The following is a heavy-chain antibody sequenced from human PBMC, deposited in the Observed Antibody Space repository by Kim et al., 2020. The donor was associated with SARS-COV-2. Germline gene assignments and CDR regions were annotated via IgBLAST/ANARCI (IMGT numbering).Heavy chain of an antibody. V-gene: IGHV4-61*01. CDR3: ARAGATIFGVVN. D-gene: IGHD3-3*01. Sequence: SETLSLTCTVSGGSVSSGSYYWSWIRQPPGKGLEWIGYIYYSGSTNYNPSLKSRVTISVDTSKNQFSLKLSSVTAADTAVYYCARAGATIFGVVNWGQGTLVTVSS. J-gene: IGHJ4*02. CDR2: IYYSGST. CDR1: GGSVSSGSYY.